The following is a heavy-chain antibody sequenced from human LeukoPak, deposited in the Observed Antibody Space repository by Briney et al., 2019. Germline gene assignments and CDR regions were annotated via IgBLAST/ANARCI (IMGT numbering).Heavy chain of an antibody. CDR2: INAGNGNT. J-gene: IGHJ6*02. D-gene: IGHD2-2*01. Sequence: ASVKVSCKASGYTFTNYAMNWVRQAPGQRLEWMGWINAGNGNTKYSQKFQGRVTITRDTSASTAYMELSSLRSEDTAVYYCARDIVVVPVYGMDVWGQGTTVTVSS. V-gene: IGHV1-3*01. CDR3: ARDIVVVPVYGMDV. CDR1: GYTFTNYA.